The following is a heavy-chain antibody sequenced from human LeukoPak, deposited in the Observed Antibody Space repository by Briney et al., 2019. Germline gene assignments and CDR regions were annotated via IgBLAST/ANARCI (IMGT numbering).Heavy chain of an antibody. Sequence: GGSLRLSCAASGFTFSSYAMSWVRQAPGKGLEWVSAISGSGGSTYYADSVKGRFTISRDNSKNTLYLQMNSLRAEDTAVYYCVKVNRPIVVVLFGIDYWGQGTLVTVSS. CDR3: VKVNRPIVVVLFGIDY. CDR1: GFTFSSYA. CDR2: ISGSGGST. J-gene: IGHJ4*02. D-gene: IGHD3-22*01. V-gene: IGHV3-23*01.